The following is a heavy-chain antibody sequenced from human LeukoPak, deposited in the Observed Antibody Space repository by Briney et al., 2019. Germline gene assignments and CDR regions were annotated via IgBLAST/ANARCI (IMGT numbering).Heavy chain of an antibody. V-gene: IGHV3-9*01. Sequence: GGSLRLSCAASGFTFDDYAMHWVRQAPGKGLEWVSGISWNSGSIGYADSVKGRFTISRDNAKDSLYLQMNSLGPEDTAVYYCARDPYSGNYGNYYYYYMDVWGKGTTVTISS. D-gene: IGHD1-26*01. CDR3: ARDPYSGNYGNYYYYYMDV. J-gene: IGHJ6*03. CDR2: ISWNSGSI. CDR1: GFTFDDYA.